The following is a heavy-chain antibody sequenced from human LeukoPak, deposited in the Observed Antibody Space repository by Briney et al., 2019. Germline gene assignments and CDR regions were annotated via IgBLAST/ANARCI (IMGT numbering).Heavy chain of an antibody. CDR2: IYTSGST. J-gene: IGHJ4*02. D-gene: IGHD4-17*01. Sequence: SETLSLTCTVSGGSISSYYWSWIRQPAGKGLEWIGRIYTSGSTNYNPSLKSRVTMSVDTSKNQFSLKLSSVTAAGTAVYYCARGRHDYGDHNFDYWGQGTLVTVSS. CDR1: GGSISSYY. V-gene: IGHV4-4*07. CDR3: ARGRHDYGDHNFDY.